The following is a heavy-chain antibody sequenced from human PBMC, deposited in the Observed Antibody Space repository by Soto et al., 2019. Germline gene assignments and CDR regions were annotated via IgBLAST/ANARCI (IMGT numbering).Heavy chain of an antibody. CDR2: IIPILGIA. CDR1: GGTFSSYT. J-gene: IGHJ4*02. D-gene: IGHD2-15*01. Sequence: QVQLVQSGAEVKKPGSSVKVSCKASGGTFSSYTISWVRQAPGQGLEWLGRIIPILGIANYAQKFQGRVTITADKSTSTADMELSILSSEDTAVYYCSRDSATPFDYWGQGTLVTVSS. CDR3: SRDSATPFDY. V-gene: IGHV1-69*08.